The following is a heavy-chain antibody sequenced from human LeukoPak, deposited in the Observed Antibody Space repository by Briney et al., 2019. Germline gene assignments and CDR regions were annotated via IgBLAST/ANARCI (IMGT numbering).Heavy chain of an antibody. J-gene: IGHJ4*02. CDR2: ISGSGGST. CDR1: GFTFSSYA. Sequence: GGSLRLSCAASGFTFSSYAMSWVRQAPGKGLEWVSAISGSGGSTYYADSVKGRFTISRDNSKNTLYLQMNSLRAEDTAVYYCTRIGQWLALFDYWGQGTLVTVSS. V-gene: IGHV3-23*01. D-gene: IGHD6-19*01. CDR3: TRIGQWLALFDY.